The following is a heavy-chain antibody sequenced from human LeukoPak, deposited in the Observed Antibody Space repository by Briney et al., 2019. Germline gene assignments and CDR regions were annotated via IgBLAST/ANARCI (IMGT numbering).Heavy chain of an antibody. J-gene: IGHJ4*02. D-gene: IGHD6-19*01. V-gene: IGHV1-8*02. Sequence: ASVKVSCKASGYTFTSYGISWVRQATGQGLEWMGWMNPNSGNTGYAQKFQGRVTMTRNTSISTAYMELSSLRSEDTAVYYCRTSGWYRRADFDYWGQGTLVTVSS. CDR3: RTSGWYRRADFDY. CDR2: MNPNSGNT. CDR1: GYTFTSYG.